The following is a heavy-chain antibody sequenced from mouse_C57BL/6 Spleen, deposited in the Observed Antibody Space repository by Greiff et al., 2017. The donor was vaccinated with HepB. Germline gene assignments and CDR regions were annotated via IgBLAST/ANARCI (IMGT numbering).Heavy chain of an antibody. J-gene: IGHJ2*01. CDR1: GFTFSNYW. CDR2: IRLKSDNYAT. CDR3: TGASVVVYYFDY. Sequence: EVKLMESGGGLVQPGGSMKLSCVASGFTFSNYWMNWVRQSPEKGLEWVAQIRLKSDNYATHYAESVKGRFTISRDDSKSSVYLQMNNLRAEDTGIYYCTGASVVVYYFDYWGQGTTLTVSS. V-gene: IGHV6-3*01. D-gene: IGHD1-1*01.